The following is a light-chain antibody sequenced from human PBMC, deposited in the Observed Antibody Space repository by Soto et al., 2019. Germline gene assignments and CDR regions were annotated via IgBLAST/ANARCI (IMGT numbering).Light chain of an antibody. V-gene: IGKV1-12*01. J-gene: IGKJ4*01. CDR1: EDISTW. Sequence: DIQMAQSPSSVSASVGDRVTITCRASEDISTWLAWYQQKVGEAPKLLIYARSTLQSGVPSRFSGSGSGTDFTLTISNLQPEDFATYYCQQANTFPLTFGGGTKVEI. CDR3: QQANTFPLT. CDR2: ARS.